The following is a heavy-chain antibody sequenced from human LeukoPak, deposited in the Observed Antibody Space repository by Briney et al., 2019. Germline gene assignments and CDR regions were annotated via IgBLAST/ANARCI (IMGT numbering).Heavy chain of an antibody. D-gene: IGHD3-3*01. CDR1: GFTFSDYY. CDR3: ARVLSDYDFWSGYYTYWFDP. Sequence: GGSLRLSCAASGFTFSDYYMSWIRQAPGKGLEWVSYISSSGSTIYYADSVKGRFTISRDNAKNSLYLQMNSLRAEDTAVYYCARVLSDYDFWSGYYTYWFDPWGQGTLVTVSS. J-gene: IGHJ5*02. CDR2: ISSSGSTI. V-gene: IGHV3-11*01.